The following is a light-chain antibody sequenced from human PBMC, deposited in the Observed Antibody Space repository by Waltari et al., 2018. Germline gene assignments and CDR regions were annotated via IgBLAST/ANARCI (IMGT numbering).Light chain of an antibody. CDR1: QSVSSDY. Sequence: EIVLTQSPCTLSLFPAERATLSCGSIQSVSSDYLAWYQKRPGQAPRLLNYGASRRPAGIPDRVSGSGSGTDFTLTITRLEAEDFAVDYCQQYGTSPRTFGQGTKVEIK. V-gene: IGKV3-20*01. CDR3: QQYGTSPRT. J-gene: IGKJ1*01. CDR2: GAS.